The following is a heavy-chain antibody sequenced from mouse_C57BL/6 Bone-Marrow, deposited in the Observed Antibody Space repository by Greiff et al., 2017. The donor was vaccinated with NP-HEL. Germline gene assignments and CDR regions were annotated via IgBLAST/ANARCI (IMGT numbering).Heavy chain of an antibody. D-gene: IGHD1-1*01. V-gene: IGHV1-15*01. CDR3: TSGTTLVEDWYYDV. J-gene: IGHJ1*03. Sequence: VQLHQSGAELVRPGASVTLSCKASGYTFTDYEMHWVKQTPVHGLEWIGAIDPETGGTAYNQKFKGKAILTADKSSSTAYMELRSLTSEDSSVYYCTSGTTLVEDWYYDVWGTGTTVTVSS. CDR2: IDPETGGT. CDR1: GYTFTDYE.